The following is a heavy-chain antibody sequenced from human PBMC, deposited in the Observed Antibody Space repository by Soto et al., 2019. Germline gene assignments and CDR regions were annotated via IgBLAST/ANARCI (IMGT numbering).Heavy chain of an antibody. CDR2: IIPILGIA. Sequence: RASVKVSCKASGGTFSSYTISWVRQAPGQGLEWMGRIIPILGIANYAQKFQGRVTITADKSTSTAYMELSSLRSEDTAVYYCAADCSSTSCLNWFDPWGQGTLVTVSS. V-gene: IGHV1-69*02. J-gene: IGHJ5*02. CDR3: AADCSSTSCLNWFDP. CDR1: GGTFSSYT. D-gene: IGHD2-2*01.